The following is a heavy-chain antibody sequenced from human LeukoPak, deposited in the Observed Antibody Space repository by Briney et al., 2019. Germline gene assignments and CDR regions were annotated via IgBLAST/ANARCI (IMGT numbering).Heavy chain of an antibody. CDR3: ARGRGGEHFDY. CDR2: ISYDGTTK. J-gene: IGHJ4*02. Sequence: GGSLRLSCAASGFTFRTSAMHWVRQAPGKGLEWVAVISYDGTTKYYADSVKGRVTISRDNSKNTLYLQMNSLRAEDTALYYCARGRGGEHFDYWGQGTLVTVSS. D-gene: IGHD2-21*01. V-gene: IGHV3-30-3*01. CDR1: GFTFRTSA.